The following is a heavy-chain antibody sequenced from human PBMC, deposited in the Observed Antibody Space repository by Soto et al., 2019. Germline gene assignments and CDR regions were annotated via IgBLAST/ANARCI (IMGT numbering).Heavy chain of an antibody. J-gene: IGHJ4*02. V-gene: IGHV3-21*01. D-gene: IGHD3-22*01. CDR3: ARDLSYYYDSSGYCYADYFDY. CDR2: ISSSSGYI. CDR1: GFTFSSYS. Sequence: GGSLRLSCAASGFTFSSYSMNWVRQAPGKGLGWVSSISSSSGYIYYADSVKGRFTISRDNAKNSLYLQMNSLRAEDTAVSYCARDLSYYYDSSGYCYADYFDYWGQGTLVTVSS.